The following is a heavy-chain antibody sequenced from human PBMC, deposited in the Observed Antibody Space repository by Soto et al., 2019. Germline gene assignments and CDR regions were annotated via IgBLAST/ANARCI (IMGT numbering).Heavy chain of an antibody. J-gene: IGHJ6*02. V-gene: IGHV3-11*06. CDR2: ISSSGSFT. Sequence: QVQLVESGGGLVRPGGPLRLSCAASGFTFSDHYMSRIRQVPGKGLEWISYISSSGSFTNYADSVKGRFTISRDNGKKSLYLQMNHLTADDTALYYCARGRPTYYYYGLDVWGQGTTVTVS. CDR3: ARGRPTYYYYGLDV. CDR1: GFTFSDHY. D-gene: IGHD3-10*01.